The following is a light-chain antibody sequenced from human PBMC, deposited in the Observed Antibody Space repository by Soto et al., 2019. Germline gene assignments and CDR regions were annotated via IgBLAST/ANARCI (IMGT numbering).Light chain of an antibody. CDR2: QDT. J-gene: IGLJ2*01. CDR1: KLGDNY. Sequence: SYELTQPPSVSVSPGQTATITCSGDKLGDNYACWYQQKPGRSPVLVIYQDTKRPSAIPERFSGSNSGNTATLTITGTQDMEEADYYCQAWGSSVVFGGGTKLTVL. CDR3: QAWGSSVV. V-gene: IGLV3-1*01.